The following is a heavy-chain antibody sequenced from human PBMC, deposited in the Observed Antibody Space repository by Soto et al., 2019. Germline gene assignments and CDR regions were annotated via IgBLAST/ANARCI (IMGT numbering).Heavy chain of an antibody. Sequence: QVQLVESGGGVVQPGRSLRLSCAASGFTFSSYGMHWVRQAPGKGLEWVAVISYDGSNKYYADSVKGRFTISRDNSKNTLYLQMNSLRAEDTAVYYCARDRGSSSSKGYFDYWGQGTLVTVSS. CDR3: ARDRGSSSSKGYFDY. CDR1: GFTFSSYG. D-gene: IGHD6-6*01. V-gene: IGHV3-30*03. J-gene: IGHJ4*02. CDR2: ISYDGSNK.